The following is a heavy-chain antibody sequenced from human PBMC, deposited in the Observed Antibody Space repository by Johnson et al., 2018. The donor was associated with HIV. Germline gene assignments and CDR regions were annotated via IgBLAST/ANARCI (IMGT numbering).Heavy chain of an antibody. CDR3: ATGWGTCNDEGPDAFDI. CDR2: VSYDGSER. J-gene: IGHJ3*02. V-gene: IGHV3-30*04. D-gene: IGHD1-1*01. Sequence: QMQLVESGGGVVQPGGSLRLSCAASGFSFSSYAMHWVRQAPGKGLEWVAVVSYDGSERYYADSVKGRFTISRDNAKNSLYLQMNSLRAEDTALYYCATGWGTCNDEGPDAFDIWGQGTMVTVSS. CDR1: GFSFSSYA.